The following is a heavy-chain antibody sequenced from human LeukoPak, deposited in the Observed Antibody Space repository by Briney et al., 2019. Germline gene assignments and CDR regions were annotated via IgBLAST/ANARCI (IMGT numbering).Heavy chain of an antibody. CDR1: GFSFSTHW. CDR2: IKQDGSEE. V-gene: IGHV3-7*04. D-gene: IGHD5-24*01. Sequence: GGSLRLSCAASGFSFSTHWMSWVRQAPGKGLEWVANIKQDGSEEFYVDSVKGRFTISRDNAKNSVYLQMNSLTAEDTAVYYCARQSHGYILFDYWGQGTLVTVSS. J-gene: IGHJ4*02. CDR3: ARQSHGYILFDY.